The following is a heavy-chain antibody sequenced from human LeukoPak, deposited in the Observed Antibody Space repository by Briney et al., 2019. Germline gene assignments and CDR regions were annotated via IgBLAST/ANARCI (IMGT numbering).Heavy chain of an antibody. J-gene: IGHJ4*02. V-gene: IGHV3-23*01. CDR2: IGASDGYT. D-gene: IGHD2-21*01. Sequence: GGSLRLSCVASGFSLSTFAMSWVRQSPEKGLEWVSAIGASDGYTYHADSVRGRFTISRDNSKNTLYLQMNSLRAEDAAVYFCAKAPVTSCRGAYCYPFDSWGQGTLVTVSS. CDR1: GFSLSTFA. CDR3: AKAPVTSCRGAYCYPFDS.